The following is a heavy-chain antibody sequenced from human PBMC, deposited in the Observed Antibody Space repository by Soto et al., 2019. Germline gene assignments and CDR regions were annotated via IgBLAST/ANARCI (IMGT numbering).Heavy chain of an antibody. CDR2: IIPIFGTA. V-gene: IGHV1-69*06. D-gene: IGHD5-12*01. Sequence: QVQLVQSGAEVKKPGSSVKVSCKASGGTFSSYAISWVRQAPGQGLEWMGGIIPIFGTANYAQKFQGRVTITADKATSTAYMELSRLRSEDTAVYYCAREGGWLQLRWFDPWGQGTLVTVSS. CDR3: AREGGWLQLRWFDP. J-gene: IGHJ5*02. CDR1: GGTFSSYA.